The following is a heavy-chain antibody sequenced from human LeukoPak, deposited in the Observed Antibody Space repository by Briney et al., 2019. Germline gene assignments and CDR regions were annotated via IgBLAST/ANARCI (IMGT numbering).Heavy chain of an antibody. CDR3: AKYFASGSYYKLPH. D-gene: IGHD3-10*01. Sequence: PGGSLRLSCAASGFTFSSYAMSWVRQAPGKGLVWVSTISGSGAYTYYADSVKVRFTISRYNSKNTLYLQMNSLRAEGTAVYYCAKYFASGSYYKLPHWGQGTLVTVSS. J-gene: IGHJ1*01. CDR1: GFTFSSYA. CDR2: ISGSGAYT. V-gene: IGHV3-23*01.